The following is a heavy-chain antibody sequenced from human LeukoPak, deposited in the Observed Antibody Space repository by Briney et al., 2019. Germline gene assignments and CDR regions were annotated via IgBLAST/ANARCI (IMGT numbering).Heavy chain of an antibody. J-gene: IGHJ6*02. CDR3: ATLIDRSGYDSPRYYYYGMDV. Sequence: PSETLSLTCAVSGGSISSYYWSWIRQPPGKGLEWIGYIYYSGSTNYNPSLKSRVTISVDTSKNQFSLKLSSVTAADTAVYYCATLIDRSGYDSPRYYYYGMDVWGQGTTVTVSS. V-gene: IGHV4-59*08. CDR2: IYYSGST. CDR1: GGSISSYY. D-gene: IGHD5-12*01.